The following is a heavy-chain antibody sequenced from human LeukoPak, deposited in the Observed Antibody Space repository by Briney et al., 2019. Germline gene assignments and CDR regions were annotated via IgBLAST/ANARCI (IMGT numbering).Heavy chain of an antibody. J-gene: IGHJ6*03. CDR2: MNPNSGNT. CDR1: GYTFTSYD. CDR3: ARGPSCSSISCPYYLEV. Sequence: ASVKVSCKASGYTFTSYDINWVRQATGQGLEWMRWMNPNSGNTGYAQKFQGRVTITRNTSISTAYMELSSLRSEDTALYYCARGPSCSSISCPYYLEVWGKGTTVTVSS. D-gene: IGHD2-2*01. V-gene: IGHV1-8*03.